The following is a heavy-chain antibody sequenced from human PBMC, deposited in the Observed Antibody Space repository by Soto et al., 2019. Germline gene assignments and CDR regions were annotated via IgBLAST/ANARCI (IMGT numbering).Heavy chain of an antibody. Sequence: XETLSLTCAVSGFSISSYYWSWIRQPPGKGLEWIGYIYYSGSTNYNPSLKSRVTISVDTSKNQFSLKLSSVTAADTAVYYCARDTWIQLWGYYYGMDVWGQGTTVTVSS. CDR3: ARDTWIQLWGYYYGMDV. J-gene: IGHJ6*02. CDR1: GFSISSYY. D-gene: IGHD5-18*01. V-gene: IGHV4-59*01. CDR2: IYYSGST.